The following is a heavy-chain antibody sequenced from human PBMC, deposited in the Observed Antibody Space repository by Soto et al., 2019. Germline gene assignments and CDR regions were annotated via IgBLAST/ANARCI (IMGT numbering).Heavy chain of an antibody. CDR1: GGSIGSYY. CDR3: ARADFFFDY. D-gene: IGHD3-3*01. CDR2: IYYSGSA. V-gene: IGHV4-59*01. J-gene: IGHJ4*02. Sequence: SELLPLTRTVFGGSIGSYYWSWIRQPPGKGLEWIGYIYYSGSANYNPSLKSRVTISVDTSKNQFSLKLSSVTAADTAVYYCARADFFFDYWGQGTLVTVSS.